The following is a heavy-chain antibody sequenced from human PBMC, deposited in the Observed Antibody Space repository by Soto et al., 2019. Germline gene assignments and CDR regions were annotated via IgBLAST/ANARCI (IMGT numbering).Heavy chain of an antibody. CDR3: VKRSGGSTYYFDY. J-gene: IGHJ4*02. CDR1: GFIFSSYS. D-gene: IGHD5-12*01. V-gene: IGHV3-23*01. Sequence: EVQLLESGGGLVQPGGSLRLSCAASGFIFSSYSMSWVRLAPGKGLEWISSISGSSGTILYADSVKDRFTISRDNSKNTLYLQMNSLRAEDTALYHCVKRSGGSTYYFDYWGQGILVTVSS. CDR2: ISGSSGTI.